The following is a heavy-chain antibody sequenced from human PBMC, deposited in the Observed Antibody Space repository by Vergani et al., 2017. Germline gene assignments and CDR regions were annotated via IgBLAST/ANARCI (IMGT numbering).Heavy chain of an antibody. CDR3: AKGVYCSSTSCYEGRGYYYGMGV. Sequence: QLVESGGGWVQPGGSLRLSCVVSGFDFSSYIMNWVRQAPGKGLEWVSFVSTGTKSQSYAESVKGRFTISRDNSKNTLYLQMNSLRADDTAVYYCAKGVYCSSTSCYEGRGYYYGMGVWGQGTTVTFSS. J-gene: IGHJ6*02. D-gene: IGHD2-2*01. V-gene: IGHV3-48*01. CDR1: GFDFSSYI. CDR2: VSTGTKSQ.